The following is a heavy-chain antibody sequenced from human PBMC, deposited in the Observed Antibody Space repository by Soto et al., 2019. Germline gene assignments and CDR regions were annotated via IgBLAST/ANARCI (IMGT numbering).Heavy chain of an antibody. CDR2: ISANSGNT. CDR3: ARWAPVAPFDY. J-gene: IGHJ4*02. Sequence: QVKLVQAGAEVKKPGASVKVSCKASGYTFSSYGISWVRQANGQGLELMGGISANSGNTNYAQKVQGRVTMTTDTATSTAYMELRILRSADTAKYYCARWAPVAPFDYWCQVTPVTVAA. D-gene: IGHD2-15*01. CDR1: GYTFSSYG. V-gene: IGHV1-18*01.